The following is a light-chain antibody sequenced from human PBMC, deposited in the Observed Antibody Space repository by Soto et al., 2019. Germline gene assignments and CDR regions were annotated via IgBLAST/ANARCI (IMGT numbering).Light chain of an antibody. V-gene: IGKV3-11*01. CDR1: RSLSDNH. J-gene: IGKJ5*01. Sequence: EIVLTQSPGTLSLSPGETAALSCRASRSLSDNHLAWYQQRLGQAPRLLIYDASNRATGIPARFSGSGSGTDFTLTISSLEPEDSAVYYCQQRHMWPITFGQGTRLEIK. CDR2: DAS. CDR3: QQRHMWPIT.